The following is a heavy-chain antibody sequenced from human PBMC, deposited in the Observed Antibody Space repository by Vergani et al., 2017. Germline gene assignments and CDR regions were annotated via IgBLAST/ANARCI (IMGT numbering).Heavy chain of an antibody. D-gene: IGHD4-17*01. CDR3: AIHDYALEGWFDP. Sequence: LLQESGPGVVKPSETLSLTCTVSGGSIKSGVYYWAWVRQSPGKGLEWIATIYYSGDTYYNPSPKSRVTISIDTSKNQFFLTLTSVTAADTALYYCAIHDYALEGWFDPWGQGTLVTVSS. V-gene: IGHV4-39*01. CDR2: IYYSGDT. CDR1: GGSIKSGVYY. J-gene: IGHJ5*02.